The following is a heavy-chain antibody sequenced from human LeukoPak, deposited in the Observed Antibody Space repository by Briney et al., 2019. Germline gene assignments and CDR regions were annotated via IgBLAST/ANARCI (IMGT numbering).Heavy chain of an antibody. Sequence: GGSLRLFCAASGFTFNRSWMSWVRQAPGKGLEWVANIKQGGSEKYYVDSVKGRFTISRDNAKNSLYLQLNSLRAEDPDVFCCARAQFTMVRGVEIPLFDYWGRGTLVSVFS. CDR1: GFTFNRSW. V-gene: IGHV3-7*03. D-gene: IGHD3-10*01. J-gene: IGHJ4*02. CDR2: IKQGGSEK. CDR3: ARAQFTMVRGVEIPLFDY.